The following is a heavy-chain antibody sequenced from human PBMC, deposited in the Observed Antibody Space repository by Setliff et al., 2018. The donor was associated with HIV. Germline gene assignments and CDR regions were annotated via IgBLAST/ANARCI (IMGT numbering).Heavy chain of an antibody. J-gene: IGHJ5*02. CDR2: INQDGSEK. CDR1: GFSFSNYW. CDR3: ARDRGTPDKCFDP. V-gene: IGHV3-7*01. Sequence: GGSLRLSCAASGFSFSNYWMNWVRQVPGKGLEWVANINQDGSEKKYVDSMKGRLTISRDNSKNTLFLQMNSLRPEDTAMYYCARDRGTPDKCFDPWGQGTLVTVSS.